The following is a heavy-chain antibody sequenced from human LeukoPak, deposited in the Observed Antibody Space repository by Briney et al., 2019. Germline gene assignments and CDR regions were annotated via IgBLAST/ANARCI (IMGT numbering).Heavy chain of an antibody. J-gene: IGHJ4*02. D-gene: IGHD3-22*01. CDR1: GGSFSGYY. CDR3: ASDSSGYYSPPFFDY. V-gene: IGHV4-59*01. CDR2: IYYSGST. Sequence: SETLSLTCAVYGGSFSGYYWSWIRQPPGKGLEWIGYIYYSGSTNYNPSLKSRVTISVDTSKNQFSLKLSSVTAADTAVYYCASDSSGYYSPPFFDYWGQGTLVTVSS.